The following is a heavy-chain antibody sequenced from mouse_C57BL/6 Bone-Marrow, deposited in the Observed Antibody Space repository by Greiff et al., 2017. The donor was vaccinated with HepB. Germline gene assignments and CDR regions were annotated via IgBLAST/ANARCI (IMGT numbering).Heavy chain of an antibody. CDR1: GFNIKNTY. D-gene: IGHD1-1*01. CDR2: IDPANGNT. V-gene: IGHV14-3*01. J-gene: IGHJ4*01. CDR3: ANNPPSYYGSSYLGMDY. Sequence: VQLQQSVAELVRPGASVKLSCTASGFNIKNTYMHWVKQRPEQGLEWIGRIDPANGNTKYAPKFQGKATITADTSSNTAYLQLSSLTSEDTAIYYCANNPPSYYGSSYLGMDYWGQGTSVTVSS.